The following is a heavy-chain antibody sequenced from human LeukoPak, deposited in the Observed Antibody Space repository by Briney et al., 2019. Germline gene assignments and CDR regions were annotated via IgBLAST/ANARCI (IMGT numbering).Heavy chain of an antibody. Sequence: KPSETLSLTCTVSGGSISSSSYYWGWIRQPPGKGLEWIGSIYYSGSTYYNPSLKSRVTISVDTSKNQFSLKLSSVTAADTAVYYCATDSEELGIGWFDPWGQGTLVTVSS. D-gene: IGHD7-27*01. CDR1: GGSISSSSYY. J-gene: IGHJ5*02. CDR3: ATDSEELGIGWFDP. CDR2: IYYSGST. V-gene: IGHV4-39*07.